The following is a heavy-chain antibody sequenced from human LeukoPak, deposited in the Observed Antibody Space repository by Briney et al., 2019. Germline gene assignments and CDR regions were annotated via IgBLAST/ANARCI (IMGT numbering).Heavy chain of an antibody. CDR2: IYTSGST. CDR1: GGSISSYY. Sequence: KPSETLSLTCTVSGGSISSYYWSWIRQPAGKGLEWIGRIYTSGSTNYNPSLKSRVTMSVDTSKNQFSLKLSSVTAADTAVYYCARGHVLYSSSLMYNWFDPWGQGTLVTVSS. J-gene: IGHJ5*02. D-gene: IGHD6-6*01. V-gene: IGHV4-4*07. CDR3: ARGHVLYSSSLMYNWFDP.